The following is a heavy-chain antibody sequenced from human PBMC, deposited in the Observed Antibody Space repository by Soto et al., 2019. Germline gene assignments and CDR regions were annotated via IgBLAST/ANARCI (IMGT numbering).Heavy chain of an antibody. CDR2: ISRSGGSI. Sequence: EVQLVDSGGGLVKPGGSLRLSCAASGFTFNSYSMNWVRQAPGKGLEWVTSISRSGGSIYYADSVKGRFTVSRDNAKSSLSLQMDILRADDTAMYYWARSRLVARALDTFDIWGLGTMVNVSS. CDR3: ARSRLVARALDTFDI. CDR1: GFTFNSYS. J-gene: IGHJ3*02. D-gene: IGHD2-8*02. V-gene: IGHV3-21*02.